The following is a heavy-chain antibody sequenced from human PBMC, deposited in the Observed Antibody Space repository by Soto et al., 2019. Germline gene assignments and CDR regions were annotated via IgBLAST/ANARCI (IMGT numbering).Heavy chain of an antibody. V-gene: IGHV4-34*01. CDR2: INHSGST. D-gene: IGHD3-10*01. Sequence: QVQLQQWGAGLLKPSETLSLTCAVYGGSFSGYYWSWIRQPPGKGLEWIGEINHSGSTNYNPSLKSRVTISVDTSKNQFSLKLSSVTAADTAVYYCARGPQLRRFGAFDIWGQGTMVTVSS. J-gene: IGHJ3*02. CDR1: GGSFSGYY. CDR3: ARGPQLRRFGAFDI.